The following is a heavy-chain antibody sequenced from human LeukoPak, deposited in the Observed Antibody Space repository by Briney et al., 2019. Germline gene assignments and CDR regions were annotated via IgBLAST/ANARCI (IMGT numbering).Heavy chain of an antibody. CDR1: GYSISSGYY. V-gene: IGHV4-38-2*02. Sequence: SETLSLTCIVSGYSISSGYYWGWIRQPPGKGLEWIGNIHHSGSTYYNPSLKSRVTISVDTSKNHFSLNLTSVTAADTAMYYCARVAERTWLPYDAAFDIWGLGTMVAVSS. D-gene: IGHD3-9*01. CDR3: ARVAERTWLPYDAAFDI. J-gene: IGHJ3*02. CDR2: IHHSGST.